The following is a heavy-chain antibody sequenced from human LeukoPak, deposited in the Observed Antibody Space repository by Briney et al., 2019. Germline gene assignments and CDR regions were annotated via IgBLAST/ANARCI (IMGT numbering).Heavy chain of an antibody. J-gene: IGHJ6*03. CDR1: GGSFSGYY. CDR2: INHSGST. Sequence: SETLSLTCAVYGGSFSGYYWSWIRQPPGKGLEWIGEINHSGSTNYNPSLKSRVTISVDTSKNQFSLKLSSVTAADTAVYYCARASSHSLGYYYYMDVWGKGTTVTISS. CDR3: ARASSHSLGYYYYMDV. D-gene: IGHD5-18*01. V-gene: IGHV4-34*01.